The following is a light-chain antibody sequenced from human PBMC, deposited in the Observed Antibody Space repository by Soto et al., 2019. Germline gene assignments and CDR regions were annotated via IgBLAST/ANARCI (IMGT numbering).Light chain of an antibody. J-gene: IGLJ1*01. V-gene: IGLV2-11*01. CDR1: SSDVGVYKY. CDR2: DVI. CDR3: CSCAGDYTFV. Sequence: QSALIQPRSVSGSPGQSVTISCTGTSSDVGVYKYVSWYRQHPGKAPKLMIYDVITRPSGVPDRFSGSKSGNTASLTISGLQAEDEADYYCCSCAGDYTFVFGSGSKVTVL.